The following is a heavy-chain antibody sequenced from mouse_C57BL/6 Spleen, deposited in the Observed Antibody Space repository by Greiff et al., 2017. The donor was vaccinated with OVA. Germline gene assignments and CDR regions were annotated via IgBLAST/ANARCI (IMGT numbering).Heavy chain of an antibody. D-gene: IGHD2-10*01. CDR2: ISSGSSTI. Sequence: EVQGVESGGGLVKPGGSLKLSRAASGFTFSDYGMHWVRQAPEKGLEWVAYISSGSSTIYYADTVKGRFTISRDNAKNTLFLQMTSLRSEDTAMYYCAGAYSCYAMDYWGQGTSVTVSS. CDR3: AGAYSCYAMDY. V-gene: IGHV5-17*01. J-gene: IGHJ4*01. CDR1: GFTFSDYG.